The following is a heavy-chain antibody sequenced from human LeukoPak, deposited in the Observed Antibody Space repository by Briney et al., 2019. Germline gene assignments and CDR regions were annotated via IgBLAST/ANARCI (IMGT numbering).Heavy chain of an antibody. V-gene: IGHV3-21*01. Sequence: GGSLRLSCAASGFTFRSYSMNWVRQAPGKGLEWVSSISSSSSYIYYADSVKGRFTISRDNAKNSLYLQMNSLRAEDPAVYYCARGGYDSSGYYGDYFDYWGQGTLVTVSS. J-gene: IGHJ4*02. CDR3: ARGGYDSSGYYGDYFDY. D-gene: IGHD3-22*01. CDR1: GFTFRSYS. CDR2: ISSSSSYI.